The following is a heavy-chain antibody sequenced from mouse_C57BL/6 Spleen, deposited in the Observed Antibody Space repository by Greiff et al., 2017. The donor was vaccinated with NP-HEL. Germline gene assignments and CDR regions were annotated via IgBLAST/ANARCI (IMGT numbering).Heavy chain of an antibody. D-gene: IGHD3-2*02. J-gene: IGHJ3*01. CDR2: IYPGDGDT. CDR1: GYAFSSYW. CDR3: ARSTAQATGFAY. Sequence: QVQLKQSGAELVKPGASVKISCKASGYAFSSYWMNWVKQRPGKGLEWIGQIYPGDGDTNYNGKFKGKATLTADKSSSTAYMQLSSLTSEDSAVYFCARSTAQATGFAYWGQGTLVTVSA. V-gene: IGHV1-80*01.